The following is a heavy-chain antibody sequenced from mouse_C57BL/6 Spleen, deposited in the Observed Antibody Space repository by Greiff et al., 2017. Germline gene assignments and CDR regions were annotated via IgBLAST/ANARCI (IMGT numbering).Heavy chain of an antibody. CDR3: AYYDYDFDY. CDR1: GYAFSSSL. Sequence: QVQLQQSGPELVKPGASVKISCKASGYAFSSSLMNWVKQRPGQGLEWIGRIYPGDGDTNYNGKFKGKATLTADKSSSTAYMQLSSLTSEDSAVYFCAYYDYDFDYWGQGTTLTVSS. CDR2: IYPGDGDT. J-gene: IGHJ2*01. V-gene: IGHV1-82*01. D-gene: IGHD2-4*01.